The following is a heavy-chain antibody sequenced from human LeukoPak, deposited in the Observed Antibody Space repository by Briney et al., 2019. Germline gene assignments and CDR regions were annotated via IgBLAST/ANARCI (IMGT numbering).Heavy chain of an antibody. CDR3: ASSRYINNWGI. D-gene: IGHD6-13*01. Sequence: GGSLRLSCAASGFTFSNTWMNWVRQAPGKGLVWVSRINSDGSSTTYADSVKGRFTISRDNAKNTLYLQMNSLRADDTAVYYCASSRYINNWGIWGQGTMVTVSS. J-gene: IGHJ3*02. V-gene: IGHV3-74*01. CDR1: GFTFSNTW. CDR2: INSDGSST.